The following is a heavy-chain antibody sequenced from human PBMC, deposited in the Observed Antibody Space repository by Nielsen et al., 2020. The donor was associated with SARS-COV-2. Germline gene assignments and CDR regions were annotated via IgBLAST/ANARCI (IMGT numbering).Heavy chain of an antibody. V-gene: IGHV3-33*05. CDR1: GFTFSSYG. Sequence: GGSLRLSCAASGFTFSSYGMHWVRQAPGKGLEWVAVISYDGSNKYYADSVKGRFTISRDNSKNTLYLQMNSLRAEDTAVYYCASSQGPRRTLYYYGMDVWGQGTTVTVSS. CDR2: ISYDGSNK. J-gene: IGHJ6*02. D-gene: IGHD2/OR15-2a*01. CDR3: ASSQGPRRTLYYYGMDV.